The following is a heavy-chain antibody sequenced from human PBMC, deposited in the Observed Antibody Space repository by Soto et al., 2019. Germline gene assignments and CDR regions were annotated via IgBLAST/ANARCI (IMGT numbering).Heavy chain of an antibody. CDR3: ARPVGSSSWYSPYFDY. Sequence: GASVKVSCKASGYTFTSYYMHWVRQAPGQGLEWMGIINPSGGSTSYAQKFQGRVTMTRDTSTSTVYMELSSLRSEDTAVYYCARPVGSSSWYSPYFDYWGQGTLVTVSS. V-gene: IGHV1-46*01. CDR2: INPSGGST. CDR1: GYTFTSYY. D-gene: IGHD6-13*01. J-gene: IGHJ4*02.